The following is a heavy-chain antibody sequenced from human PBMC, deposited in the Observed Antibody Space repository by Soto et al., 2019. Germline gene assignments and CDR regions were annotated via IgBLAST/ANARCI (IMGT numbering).Heavy chain of an antibody. CDR1: GGSISSYY. J-gene: IGHJ4*02. V-gene: IGHV4-59*01. CDR3: ATDSGGGFDRFFDS. D-gene: IGHD5-12*01. Sequence: SETLSLTCTVSGGSISSYYWSWIRQPPGKGLEWIGYIYYSGSTNFNPSLKSRVSISVDTSKRQFSLELSSVTAADTAVYYCATDSGGGFDRFFDSWGQGTLITVSS. CDR2: IYYSGST.